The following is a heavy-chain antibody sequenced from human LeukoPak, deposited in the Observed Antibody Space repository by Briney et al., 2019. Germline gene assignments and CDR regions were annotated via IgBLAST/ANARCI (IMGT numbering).Heavy chain of an antibody. CDR1: GGSISSYY. D-gene: IGHD3-10*01. CDR2: IYYSGST. V-gene: IGHV4-59*01. CDR3: ARGSGGDGSGSL. Sequence: SETLSLTCTVSGGSISSYYWSWIRQPPGKGLEWIGYIYYSGSTNYNLSLKSRVTISVDTSKNQFSLKLSSVTAADTAVYYCARGSGGDGSGSLWGQGTLVTVSS. J-gene: IGHJ4*02.